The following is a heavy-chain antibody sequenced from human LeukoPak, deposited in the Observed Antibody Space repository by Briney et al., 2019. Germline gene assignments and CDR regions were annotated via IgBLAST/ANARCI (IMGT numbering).Heavy chain of an antibody. CDR2: TYYRSKWYN. J-gene: IGHJ3*02. V-gene: IGHV6-1*01. CDR3: AVDSDGNDAFDI. D-gene: IGHD6-13*01. CDR1: GDNVSSNSAA. Sequence: SQALSLTCALSGDNVSSNSAAWNWIRQSPSRGLEWLVRTYYRSKWYNDYAVSVKSRMTINPDTSKNQFSLQLNPVTPEDTAVYYCAVDSDGNDAFDIWGQGTMVTVSS.